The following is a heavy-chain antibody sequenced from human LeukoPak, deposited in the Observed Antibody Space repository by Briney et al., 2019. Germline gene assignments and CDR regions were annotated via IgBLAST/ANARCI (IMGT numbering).Heavy chain of an antibody. J-gene: IGHJ4*02. D-gene: IGHD6-6*01. CDR2: IYYSGGT. Sequence: SETLSLTCTVSGGSISSYYWSWIRQPPGKGLEWIGYIYYSGGTNYNPSLKSRVTISVDTSKNQFSLKLSSVTAADTAVYYCARDGAAQGFDYWGQGTLVTVSS. CDR1: GGSISSYY. V-gene: IGHV4-59*01. CDR3: ARDGAAQGFDY.